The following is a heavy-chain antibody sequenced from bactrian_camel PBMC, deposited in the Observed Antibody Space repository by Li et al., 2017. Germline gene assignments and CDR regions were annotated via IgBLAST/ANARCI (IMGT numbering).Heavy chain of an antibody. Sequence: VQLVESGGGLVQPGGSLSLSCAVSGFTLSSNYYISWVRQGPGKGFDWVASINFGGDSTYYADTVKGRFTASRDNSKNTMYLQMNNVKPDDSGVYFCVKNEGLWAFGSWGQGTQVTVS. CDR1: GFTLSSNYY. V-gene: IGHV3S40*01. CDR2: INFGGDST. J-gene: IGHJ6*01. CDR3: VKNEGLWAFGS. D-gene: IGHD3*01.